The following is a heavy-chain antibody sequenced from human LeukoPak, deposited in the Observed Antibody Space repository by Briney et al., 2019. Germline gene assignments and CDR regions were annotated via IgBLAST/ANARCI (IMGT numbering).Heavy chain of an antibody. D-gene: IGHD5-18*01. J-gene: IGHJ6*03. CDR2: TYYSGST. V-gene: IGHV4-59*01. CDR3: ARAREGVQLWSPYYYYYYMDV. CDR1: GGSISSYY. Sequence: PSETLSLTCTVSGGSISSYYWSWIRQPPGKRLEWIGYTYYSGSTNYNPSLKSRVTISVDTSKNQFSLKLSSVTAADTVVYYCARAREGVQLWSPYYYYYYMDVWGKGTTVTVSS.